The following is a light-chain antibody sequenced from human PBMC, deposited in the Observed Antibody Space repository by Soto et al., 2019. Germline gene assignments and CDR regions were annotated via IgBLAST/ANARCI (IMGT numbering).Light chain of an antibody. CDR1: QSVSSSY. Sequence: EIVLTQSPGTLSLSPGERATLSCRASQSVSSSYLAWYQQKPGQAPRLLIYGASSRATGIPDRFSGSGSGTDFTLTISRLEPDVFAVYYCQQYGSSPPMYTFGQGTKLEIK. CDR3: QQYGSSPPMYT. CDR2: GAS. J-gene: IGKJ2*01. V-gene: IGKV3-20*01.